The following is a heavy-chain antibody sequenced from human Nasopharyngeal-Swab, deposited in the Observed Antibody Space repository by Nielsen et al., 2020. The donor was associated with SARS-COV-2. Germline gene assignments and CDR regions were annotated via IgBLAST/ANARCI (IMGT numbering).Heavy chain of an antibody. Sequence: GESLKISCAASGFTFSSYAVSWVRQAPGQGLEWVSAISGSGSSTYYADSVKGRFTISRDNSKNTPYLQMNSLRAEDTAVYYCAKMARFSSGSDWFDPWGQGTLVTVSS. J-gene: IGHJ5*02. CDR1: GFTFSSYA. V-gene: IGHV3-23*01. CDR2: ISGSGSST. D-gene: IGHD6-19*01. CDR3: AKMARFSSGSDWFDP.